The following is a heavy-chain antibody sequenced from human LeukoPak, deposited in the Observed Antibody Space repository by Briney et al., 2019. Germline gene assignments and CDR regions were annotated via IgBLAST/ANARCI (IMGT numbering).Heavy chain of an antibody. D-gene: IGHD6-19*01. V-gene: IGHV3-23*01. CDR3: AKDRGSSGWYSFFDY. Sequence: GGSLRLSCAASGFTFSNCAMTWVRQAPGKGLEWVSAVSGSGSSTYYSDSVKGRFTISRGNSKNTLYLQMNSLRAEDTAVYYCAKDRGSSGWYSFFDYWGQGTLVTVSS. J-gene: IGHJ4*02. CDR1: GFTFSNCA. CDR2: VSGSGSST.